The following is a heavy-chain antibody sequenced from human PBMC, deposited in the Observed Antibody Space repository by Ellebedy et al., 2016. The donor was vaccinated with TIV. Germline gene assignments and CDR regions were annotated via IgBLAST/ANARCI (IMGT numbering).Heavy chain of an antibody. V-gene: IGHV3-21*01. Sequence: GESLKISXAGSGFSFRSYSMNWVRQAPGKGLEWVSSISSTSSYIYYADSVRGRFTISRDNAKNSLYLQMNNLRADDSAVYYCARDREAWGWSWDIWGQGAMVTVSS. CDR3: ARDREAWGWSWDI. D-gene: IGHD7-27*01. J-gene: IGHJ3*02. CDR1: GFSFRSYS. CDR2: ISSTSSYI.